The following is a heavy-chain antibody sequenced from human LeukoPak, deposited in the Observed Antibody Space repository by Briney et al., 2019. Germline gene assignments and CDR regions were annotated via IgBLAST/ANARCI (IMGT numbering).Heavy chain of an antibody. J-gene: IGHJ3*02. CDR2: INPNSGGT. CDR1: GYTFTGYY. D-gene: IGHD3-3*01. V-gene: IGHV1-2*02. Sequence: GASVKVSCKASGYTFTGYYMHWVRQAPGQGLEWMGWINPNSGGTNYAQKFQGRVTMTRDTSISTAYMELSRLRSDDTAVHYCAREYYDFWSGYFNPXDXWGXXTMXTVSS. CDR3: AREYYDFWSGYFNPXDX.